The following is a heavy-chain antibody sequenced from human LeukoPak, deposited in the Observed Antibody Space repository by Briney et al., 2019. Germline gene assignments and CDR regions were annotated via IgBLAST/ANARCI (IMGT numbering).Heavy chain of an antibody. V-gene: IGHV3-23*01. D-gene: IGHD6-19*01. CDR3: AKDGKGAPVAGTGYFDY. J-gene: IGHJ4*02. CDR1: GFPFSSYA. Sequence: PGASLRLSCAASGFPFSSYAMSWVRQAPGMGLEWVSVSSGSGGNAYYADSVKGRFTISRDNSKNTLYLQMNSLRAEDTAIYYCAKDGKGAPVAGTGYFDYWGQGTLVTVSS. CDR2: SSGSGGNA.